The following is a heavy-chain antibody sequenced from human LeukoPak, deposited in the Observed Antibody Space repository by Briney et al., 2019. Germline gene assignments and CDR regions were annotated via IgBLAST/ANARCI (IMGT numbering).Heavy chain of an antibody. CDR1: GYSFTSYW. CDR2: IYPGDSDT. D-gene: IGHD2-15*01. V-gene: IGHV5-51*01. J-gene: IGHJ5*02. CDR3: ARSLFYCSGGSCYAKGWFDP. Sequence: GESLKISCKGSGYSFTSYWIGWVRQMPGKGLEWMGIIYPGDSDTRYSPSFQGQVTISADKSISTAYLQWSSLKASDTAMYYCARSLFYCSGGSCYAKGWFDPWGQGTLVTVSS.